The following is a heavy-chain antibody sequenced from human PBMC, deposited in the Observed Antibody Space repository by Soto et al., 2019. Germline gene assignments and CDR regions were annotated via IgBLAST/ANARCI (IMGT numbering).Heavy chain of an antibody. J-gene: IGHJ4*02. Sequence: QVQLQESGPGLVQPSQTLSLTCTVSGASITSEYYICPWIRQRPGKGLEWIGYISYSGSTNYNPPLKSRMTISVDTSKNQFSLRLSSVTAADTAVYYGARETDWPRGYFQSWGQGALVTVPS. CDR1: GASITSEYYI. CDR3: ARETDWPRGYFQS. D-gene: IGHD2-21*01. CDR2: ISYSGST. V-gene: IGHV4-31*03.